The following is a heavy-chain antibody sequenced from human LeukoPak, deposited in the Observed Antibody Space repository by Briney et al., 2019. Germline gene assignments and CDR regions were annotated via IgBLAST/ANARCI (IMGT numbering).Heavy chain of an antibody. D-gene: IGHD4-11*01. Sequence: SETLSLTCAVSGGSISSNHWWSWVRPPPGKGLEWIGEIYHTGSTNYNPSLKSRVTISVDKSKNQFSLKLSSVTAADTAVYYCASHSDYLRIWGQGTLVTVSS. CDR2: IYHTGST. CDR3: ASHSDYLRI. CDR1: GGSISSNHW. V-gene: IGHV4-4*02. J-gene: IGHJ4*02.